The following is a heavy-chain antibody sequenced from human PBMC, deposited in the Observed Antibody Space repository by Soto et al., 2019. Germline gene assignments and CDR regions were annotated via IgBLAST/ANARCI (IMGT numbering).Heavy chain of an antibody. CDR2: ISSSSSYT. CDR1: GFNFSDYY. CDR3: ARLVAVAGTFDY. V-gene: IGHV3-11*05. J-gene: IGHJ4*02. Sequence: QVQLVESGGGLVKPGGSLRLSCAASGFNFSDYYMIWIRQAPGKGLEGVSYISSSSSYTNYADSVKGRFTISRDNAKNSLYLQMNSLRAEDTAVYYCARLVAVAGTFDYWGQGTLVTVSS. D-gene: IGHD6-19*01.